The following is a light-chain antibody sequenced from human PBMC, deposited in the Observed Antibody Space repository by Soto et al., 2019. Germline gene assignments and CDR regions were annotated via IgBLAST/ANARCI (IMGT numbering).Light chain of an antibody. CDR2: SNN. CDR3: AAWDESPNVPV. J-gene: IGLJ3*02. V-gene: IGLV1-44*01. CDR1: NSNIGRNT. Sequence: QSVLTQPPSASGTPGQRVTISCSGSNSNIGRNTVNWYQQLPGAAPSLLIYSNNKRPSGVPDRFSGSKSGTSASLAISGLRSEDEADYYCAAWDESPNVPVFGVGTKLTVL.